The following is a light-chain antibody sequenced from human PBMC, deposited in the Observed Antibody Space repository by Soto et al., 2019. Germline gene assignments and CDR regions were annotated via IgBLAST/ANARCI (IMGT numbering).Light chain of an antibody. CDR3: CSYTGSSTLYV. CDR1: SSDVGGYNY. CDR2: EVS. Sequence: QSVLTQPASVSGSPGQSITISCTGTSSDVGGYNYVSWYQQHPGKAPKLMIYEVSNRPSGVSNRFSGSKSGNTASLTISGLQAEDEADYYCCSYTGSSTLYVFGTGTKGTVL. V-gene: IGLV2-14*01. J-gene: IGLJ1*01.